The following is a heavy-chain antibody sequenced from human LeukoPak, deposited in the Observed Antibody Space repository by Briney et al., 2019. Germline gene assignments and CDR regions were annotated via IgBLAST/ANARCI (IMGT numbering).Heavy chain of an antibody. D-gene: IGHD7-27*01. CDR3: ARGLSGDPYYFDY. V-gene: IGHV3-66*02. CDR1: GFTVSSYY. J-gene: IGHJ4*02. CDR2: IYSGGST. Sequence: GGSLRLSCAAFGFTVSSYYMSWVRQAPGKGLEWVAVIYSGGSTYYADSVKGRLTISRDNSKNTLYLQMNSLRAEDTAVYYCARGLSGDPYYFDYWGQGTLVTVSS.